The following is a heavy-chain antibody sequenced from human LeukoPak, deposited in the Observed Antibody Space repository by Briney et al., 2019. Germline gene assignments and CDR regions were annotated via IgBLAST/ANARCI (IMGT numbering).Heavy chain of an antibody. CDR1: GFTFRNYV. V-gene: IGHV3-30-3*01. J-gene: IGHJ4*02. CDR2: TSSDLNVE. Sequence: GGSLRLSCAASGFTFRNYVIHWVRQAPGKGLEWVAVTSSDLNVELYADSVKGRFTISRDNSRSTLYLQMDSLRPEDTAIYYCAREGYYGSGSPPSLYFDYWGQGTLVTVSS. CDR3: AREGYYGSGSPPSLYFDY. D-gene: IGHD3-10*01.